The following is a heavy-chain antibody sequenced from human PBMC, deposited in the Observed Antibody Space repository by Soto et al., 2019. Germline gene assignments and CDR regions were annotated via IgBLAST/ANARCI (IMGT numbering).Heavy chain of an antibody. J-gene: IGHJ5*02. CDR1: GFTFSSYG. V-gene: IGHV3-30*18. CDR2: ISYDGSNK. D-gene: IGHD3-16*01. CDR3: AKLGGLVAPYVDP. Sequence: GGSLRLSCAASGFTFSSYGMHWVRQAPGKGLEWVAVISYDGSNKYYADSVKGRFTISRDNSKNTLYLQMNSLRAEDTAVYYCAKLGGLVAPYVDPWGQGTLVTVSS.